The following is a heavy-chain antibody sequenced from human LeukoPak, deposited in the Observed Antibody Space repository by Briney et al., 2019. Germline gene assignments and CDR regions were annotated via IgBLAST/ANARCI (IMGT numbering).Heavy chain of an antibody. V-gene: IGHV1-2*02. CDR3: ARDLGRRRYNWFDP. Sequence: ASVKVSCKASGYTFTGYYIHWVRQAPGQGLECVGWINPNSGGTSYAQKFQGRVTMTRDTSISTAYMELSRLRSDDTAVYYCARDLGRRRYNWFDPWGQGTLVTVSS. CDR1: GYTFTGYY. D-gene: IGHD3-16*01. CDR2: INPNSGGT. J-gene: IGHJ5*02.